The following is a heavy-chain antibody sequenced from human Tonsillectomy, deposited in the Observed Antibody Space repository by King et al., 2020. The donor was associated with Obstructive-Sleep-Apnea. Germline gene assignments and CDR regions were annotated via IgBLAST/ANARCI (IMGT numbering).Heavy chain of an antibody. CDR3: ARGGPMGYYDSGTYYSPYYFDY. J-gene: IGHJ4*02. CDR2: INPDSGGT. Sequence: VQLVESGAEVKKPGASVKVSCKASGYTFTGYYIHWVRQAPGQGLEWMGWINPDSGGTNYAQQFQGWVTMTRDTSISTAYMELSRLRSDDTAVYYCARGGPMGYYDSGTYYSPYYFDYWGQGTLVTGSS. CDR1: GYTFTGYY. D-gene: IGHD3-22*01. V-gene: IGHV1-2*04.